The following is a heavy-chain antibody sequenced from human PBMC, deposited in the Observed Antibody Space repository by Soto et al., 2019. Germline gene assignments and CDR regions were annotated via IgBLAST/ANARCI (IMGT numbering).Heavy chain of an antibody. CDR1: GSSFSGYT. CDR3: AKDRHPDGIWTFDY. CDR2: INGGGGTT. V-gene: IGHV3-23*01. J-gene: IGHJ4*02. D-gene: IGHD3-9*01. Sequence: PGGSLRLSCEASGSSFSGYTMNWVRQAQGKGLEWISGINGGGGTTYYADSVKGRFTISRDDSKNILYLQMNSPRAEDTAIYYCAKDRHPDGIWTFDYWGRGTLVTVSS.